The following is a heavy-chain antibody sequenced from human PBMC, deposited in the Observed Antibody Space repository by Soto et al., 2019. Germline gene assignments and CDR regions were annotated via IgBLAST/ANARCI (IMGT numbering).Heavy chain of an antibody. D-gene: IGHD2-8*01. CDR2: IYYSGST. Sequence: SETLALTCTVSGVSVSSGSYYWSWIRQPPGKGLEWIGYIYYSGSTNYNPSLKSRVTISVDTSKNQFSLKLSSVTAADTAVYYCARGIYCTNGVCLFDYWGQGTLVTVPQ. J-gene: IGHJ4*02. CDR1: GVSVSSGSYY. V-gene: IGHV4-61*01. CDR3: ARGIYCTNGVCLFDY.